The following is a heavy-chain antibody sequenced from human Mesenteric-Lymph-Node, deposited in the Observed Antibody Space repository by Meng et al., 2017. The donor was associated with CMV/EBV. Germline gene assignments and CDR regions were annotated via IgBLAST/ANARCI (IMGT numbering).Heavy chain of an antibody. CDR2: ISTAGDT. CDR1: GLSFSSYD. D-gene: IGHD6-19*01. CDR3: ARAGSGWPDAFDI. J-gene: IGHJ3*02. Sequence: GESLKISCAASGLSFSSYDMHWVRQATGKGLEWVSGISTAGDTYYPGSVKGRFTISRENAKNSLYLQMNSLRAGDTAVYYCARAGSGWPDAFDIWGQGTMVT. V-gene: IGHV3-13*01.